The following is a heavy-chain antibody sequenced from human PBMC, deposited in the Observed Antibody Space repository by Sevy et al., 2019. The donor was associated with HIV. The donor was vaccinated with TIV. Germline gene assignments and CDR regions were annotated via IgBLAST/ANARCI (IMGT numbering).Heavy chain of an antibody. Sequence: ASVKVSCKASGYIFTNYVITWVRQAPGQTLEWMGWITPDSGDRVYAQHLQGRVTFTADTSTRTAAMTLSILTSDDAGVYYCATGRAPDSGKYSLQDWAQGTVVTVSS. V-gene: IGHV1-18*04. CDR1: GYIFTNYV. CDR2: ITPDSGDR. D-gene: IGHD1-26*01. J-gene: IGHJ4*02. CDR3: ATGRAPDSGKYSLQD.